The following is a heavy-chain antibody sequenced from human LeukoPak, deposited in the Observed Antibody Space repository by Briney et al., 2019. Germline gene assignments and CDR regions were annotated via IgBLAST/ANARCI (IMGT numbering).Heavy chain of an antibody. Sequence: SETLSLTCTVPGGSISSSSYYWGWIRQPPGKGLEWIGSVYHTGSTYYNPSLKSRVTISVDTSKNQFSLKLSSVTAADTAVYYCARGIQSGFLGYWGQGTLVTVSS. J-gene: IGHJ4*02. V-gene: IGHV4-39*07. CDR1: GGSISSSSYY. D-gene: IGHD5-12*01. CDR3: ARGIQSGFLGY. CDR2: VYHTGST.